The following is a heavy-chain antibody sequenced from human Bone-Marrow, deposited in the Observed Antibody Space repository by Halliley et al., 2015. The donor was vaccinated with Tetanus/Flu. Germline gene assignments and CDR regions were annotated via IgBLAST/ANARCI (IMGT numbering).Heavy chain of an antibody. CDR2: IYSAGST. J-gene: IGHJ4*02. CDR1: GFSVSTNY. D-gene: IGHD3-22*01. V-gene: IGHV3-53*01. Sequence: VQLVQSGGGLIQPGGSLGLSCAASGFSVSTNYMSWVRQAPGKGLEWVSVIYSAGSTYYADSVKGRFTISRDNSNNTLYLQMNSLRAEDTAVYYCARERPIHYDSTGYFDYWGQGTLVTVSS. CDR3: ARERPIHYDSTGYFDY.